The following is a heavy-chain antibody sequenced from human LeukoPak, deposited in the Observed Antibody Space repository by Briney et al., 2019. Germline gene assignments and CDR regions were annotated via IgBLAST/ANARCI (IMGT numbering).Heavy chain of an antibody. J-gene: IGHJ4*02. CDR1: GFTFSSYN. D-gene: IGHD6-19*01. CDR2: ISSSSSYI. CDR3: ATLERGYAVAVDY. Sequence: GGSLRLSCAASGFTFSSYNMNWVRQAPGKGLEWVSSISSSSSYIYYADSVKGRFTISRDNSKNTLYLQMNSLRAEDTAVYYCATLERGYAVAVDYWGQGTLVTVSS. V-gene: IGHV3-21*01.